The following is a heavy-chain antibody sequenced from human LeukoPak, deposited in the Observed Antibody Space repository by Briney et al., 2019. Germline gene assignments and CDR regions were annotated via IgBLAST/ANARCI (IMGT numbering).Heavy chain of an antibody. CDR1: GGSFSGYY. J-gene: IGHJ1*01. V-gene: IGHV4-34*01. CDR3: ARNGFRFLVAEYFQH. D-gene: IGHD2-8*01. Sequence: PSETLSLTCAVYGGSFSGYYWSWIRQPPGKGLEWIGEINHSGSTSYNPSLKSRVTISVDTSKNQFSLKLSSVTAADTAVYYCARNGFRFLVAEYFQHWGQGTLVTVSS. CDR2: INHSGST.